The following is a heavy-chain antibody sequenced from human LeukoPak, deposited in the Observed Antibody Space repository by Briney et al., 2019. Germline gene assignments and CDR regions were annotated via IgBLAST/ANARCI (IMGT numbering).Heavy chain of an antibody. CDR2: INAGNGNT. J-gene: IGHJ6*03. CDR1: GYTFTSYA. Sequence: ASVKVSCKASGYTFTSYAMHWVRQAPGQRLEWMGWINAGNGNTKYSQEFQGRVTITRDTSASTAYMELSSLRSEDMAVYYCARDRAVAGYYYYMDVWGKGTTVTVSS. D-gene: IGHD6-19*01. CDR3: ARDRAVAGYYYYMDV. V-gene: IGHV1-3*03.